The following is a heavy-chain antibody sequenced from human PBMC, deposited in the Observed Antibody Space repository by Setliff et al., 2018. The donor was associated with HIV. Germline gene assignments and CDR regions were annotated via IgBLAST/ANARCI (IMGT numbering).Heavy chain of an antibody. Sequence: ETLSLTCAVYGGSFSGYYWSWIRQPPGKGLEWIGEINHSGSTNYNPSLKSRVTISVDTSKNQFSLKLSSVTAADSAVYYCARDYYNFQDMWGQGTMVTVSS. D-gene: IGHD3-3*01. V-gene: IGHV4-34*01. CDR3: ARDYYNFQDM. CDR1: GGSFSGYY. J-gene: IGHJ3*02. CDR2: INHSGST.